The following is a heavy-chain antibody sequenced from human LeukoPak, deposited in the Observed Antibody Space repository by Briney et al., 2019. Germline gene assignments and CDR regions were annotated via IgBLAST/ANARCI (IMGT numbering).Heavy chain of an antibody. J-gene: IGHJ6*02. CDR3: AKAREGYYYYGMDV. Sequence: PGGSLRLSCAASGFTFDDYAMHWVRQAPGKGLEWVSGISWNSGSIGYADSVKGRFTISRDNAKNSLYLQMNSLRAEDTALYYCAKAREGYYYYGMDVWGQGTTVTVSS. CDR2: ISWNSGSI. CDR1: GFTFDDYA. V-gene: IGHV3-9*01.